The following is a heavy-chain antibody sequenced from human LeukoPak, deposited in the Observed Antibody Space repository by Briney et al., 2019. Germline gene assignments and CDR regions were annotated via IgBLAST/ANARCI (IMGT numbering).Heavy chain of an antibody. D-gene: IGHD7-27*01. V-gene: IGHV3-30*02. CDR2: TRSDGNEK. CDR3: VGNFDF. Sequence: GGSLRLSCAASGFTFSSYSMNWVRQAPDKGLEWVAFTRSDGNEKYYADSVKGRFTISRDNSKKMLYLEMNSLRAEDTALYYCVGNFDFWGQGTLVTVSS. CDR1: GFTFSSYS. J-gene: IGHJ4*02.